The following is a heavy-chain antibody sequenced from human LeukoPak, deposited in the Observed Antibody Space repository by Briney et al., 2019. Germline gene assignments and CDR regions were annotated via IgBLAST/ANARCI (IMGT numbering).Heavy chain of an antibody. CDR1: GYTFTSYG. D-gene: IGHD3-10*01. V-gene: IGHV1-18*01. CDR3: ARGLMVRGVIKYFDY. Sequence: ASVTVSCKASGYTFTSYGISWVRQAPGQGLEWMGWISAYNGNTNYAQKLQGRITMTTDTSTSTAYMELRSLRSDDTAVYSFARGLMVRGVIKYFDYWGQGTLVTVSS. J-gene: IGHJ4*02. CDR2: ISAYNGNT.